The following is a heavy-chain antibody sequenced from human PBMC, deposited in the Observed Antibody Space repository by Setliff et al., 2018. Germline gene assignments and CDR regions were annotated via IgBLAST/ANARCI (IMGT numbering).Heavy chain of an antibody. V-gene: IGHV4-39*07. CDR3: ARDNNPGYRGYWGRFDY. Sequence: PSETLSLTCTVSGGSISSTIHYWGWIRQPPGKGLEWIGSIYYSGSTYYNPSLKSRVTISVDTSKNQFSLKLSSVTAADTAVYYCARDNNPGYRGYWGRFDYWGQGTLVTVSS. J-gene: IGHJ4*02. CDR1: GGSISSTIHY. CDR2: IYYSGST. D-gene: IGHD3-16*02.